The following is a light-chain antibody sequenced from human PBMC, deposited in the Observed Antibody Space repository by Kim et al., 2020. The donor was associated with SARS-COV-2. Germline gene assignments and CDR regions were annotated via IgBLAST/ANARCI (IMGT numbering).Light chain of an antibody. CDR1: QSVSSNY. CDR2: GAS. CDR3: QQYGSSHMYS. Sequence: SPWERATLSCRASQSVSSNYLAWYQQKPGQAPRLLIFGASSRATGIPDRFSGSGSGTDFTLTISRLEPEDFAVYYCQQYGSSHMYSFGQGTKLEI. J-gene: IGKJ2*03. V-gene: IGKV3-20*01.